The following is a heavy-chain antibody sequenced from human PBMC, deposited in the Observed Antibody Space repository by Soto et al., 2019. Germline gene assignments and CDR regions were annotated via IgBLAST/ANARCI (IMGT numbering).Heavy chain of an antibody. V-gene: IGHV1-2*02. D-gene: IGHD3-22*01. J-gene: IGHJ4*02. CDR2: INPNSGGT. CDR3: ARSRVMNAYYYDSSGLPIGY. Sequence: ASVKVSCKASGYTLTGYYMHWVRQAPGQGLEWMGWINPNSGGTNYAQKFQGRVTMTRDTSISTAYMELSRLRSDDTAVYYCARSRVMNAYYYDSSGLPIGYWGQGTLVTVSS. CDR1: GYTLTGYY.